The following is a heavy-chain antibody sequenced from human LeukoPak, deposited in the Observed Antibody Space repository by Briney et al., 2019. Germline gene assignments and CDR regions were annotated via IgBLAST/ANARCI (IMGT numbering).Heavy chain of an antibody. V-gene: IGHV4-39*07. Sequence: PSETLSLTCTVSGGSISSSSYYWGWIRQPPGKGLEWIGSIYYSGSTYYNPSLKSRVTISVDISKNQFSLKLSSVTAADTAVYYCARAILSGYPDSWGQGTLVIVFS. CDR2: IYYSGST. J-gene: IGHJ4*02. D-gene: IGHD3-3*01. CDR1: GGSISSSSYY. CDR3: ARAILSGYPDS.